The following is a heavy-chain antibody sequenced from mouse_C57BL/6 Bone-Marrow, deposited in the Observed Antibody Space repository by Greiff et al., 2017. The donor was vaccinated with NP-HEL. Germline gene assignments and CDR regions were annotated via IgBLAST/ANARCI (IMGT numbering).Heavy chain of an antibody. V-gene: IGHV14-4*01. D-gene: IGHD5-5*01. CDR3: TTNYLYAMDY. CDR2: IDPENGDT. J-gene: IGHJ4*01. CDR1: GFNIKDDY. Sequence: EVQLQQSGAELVRPGASVKLSCTASGFNIKDDYMHWVKQRPEQGLEWIGWIDPENGDTEYASKFQGKATITADPSSNTAYLQLSSLTSEDTAVYYCTTNYLYAMDYWGQGTSVTVSS.